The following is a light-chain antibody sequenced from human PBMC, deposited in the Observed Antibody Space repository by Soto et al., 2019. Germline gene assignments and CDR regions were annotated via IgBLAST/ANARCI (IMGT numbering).Light chain of an antibody. Sequence: QSALTQPASVSGSPGQSITISCTGTSSDVGSYNLVSWYQQHPGKVPKIMIYEASKRPSGAPNRFSGSKSGNTASLTISGLQDEDEADYYCCSYAGSSTWVFGTGTQLPVL. CDR2: EAS. CDR3: CSYAGSSTWV. V-gene: IGLV2-23*01. CDR1: SSDVGSYNL. J-gene: IGLJ1*01.